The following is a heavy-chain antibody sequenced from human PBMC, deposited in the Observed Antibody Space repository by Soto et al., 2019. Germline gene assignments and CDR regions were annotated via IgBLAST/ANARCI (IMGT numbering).Heavy chain of an antibody. J-gene: IGHJ6*02. Sequence: ASVKVSCKTSGHTFSAYDIYWVRQAPGQGLEWMGWIRAYNGDTNYAQKFQTRVTMNTDKSTDTAYMDLRSLTSDDTAIYYCARAGAAPYYYYGLDVWG. CDR1: GHTFSAYD. CDR3: ARAGAAPYYYYGLDV. D-gene: IGHD3-10*01. V-gene: IGHV1-18*01. CDR2: IRAYNGDT.